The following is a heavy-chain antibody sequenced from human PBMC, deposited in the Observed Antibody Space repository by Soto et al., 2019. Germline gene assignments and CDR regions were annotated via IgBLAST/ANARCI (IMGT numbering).Heavy chain of an antibody. CDR3: ARGDYGDYSGLGAFDI. D-gene: IGHD4-17*01. V-gene: IGHV4-31*03. CDR1: GGSISSGGYY. J-gene: IGHJ3*02. CDR2: IYYSGST. Sequence: SETLSLTCTVSGGSISSGGYYWSWIRQHPGKGLEWIGYIYYSGSTYYNPSLKSRVTISVDTSKNQFSLKLSSVTAADTAVYYCARGDYGDYSGLGAFDIWGQGTMVTVSS.